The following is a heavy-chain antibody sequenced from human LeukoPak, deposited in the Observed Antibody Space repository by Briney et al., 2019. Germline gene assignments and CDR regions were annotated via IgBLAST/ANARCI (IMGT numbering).Heavy chain of an antibody. CDR3: ASGRYNSGGYFFDC. V-gene: IGHV3-74*01. D-gene: IGHD2-15*01. J-gene: IGHJ4*02. CDR2: INSDGSST. CDR1: GFTFSSYW. Sequence: PGGSLRLSCAASGFTFSSYWIHWVRHAPGKGLVWVPRINSDGSSTSYADSVKGRFTISRDNAKNTLYLRMNSLRAEDTAVYFCASGRYNSGGYFFDCWGQGTLVTVSS.